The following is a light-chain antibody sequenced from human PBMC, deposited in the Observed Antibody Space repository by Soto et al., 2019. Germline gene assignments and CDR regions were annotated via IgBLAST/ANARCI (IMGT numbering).Light chain of an antibody. J-gene: IGKJ1*01. CDR2: GAS. V-gene: IGKV3-15*01. CDR3: QLYGSSPKT. CDR1: RSVSSN. Sequence: EIVMTQSPATLSVSPGERATLSCRASRSVSSNLAWYQQKPGQAPRLLMYGASTRATGIPARFSGSGSGTEFTLTISSLQSEDFAVYYCQLYGSSPKTFGQGTKVEV.